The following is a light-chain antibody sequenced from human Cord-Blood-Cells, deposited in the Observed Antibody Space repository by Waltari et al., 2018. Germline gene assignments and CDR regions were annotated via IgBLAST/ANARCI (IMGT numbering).Light chain of an antibody. CDR1: ALPKQY. J-gene: IGLJ2*01. V-gene: IGLV3-25*02. CDR2: KDS. Sequence: SYELTQPPSVSVSPGQTARITCSGDALPKQYAYWYQQKPGQAPVLVIYKDSDRPSGIPERFSGSSSGKTVTLTISGVQAEDEADYYCQSADSSGTYVVFGGGTKLTVL. CDR3: QSADSSGTYVV.